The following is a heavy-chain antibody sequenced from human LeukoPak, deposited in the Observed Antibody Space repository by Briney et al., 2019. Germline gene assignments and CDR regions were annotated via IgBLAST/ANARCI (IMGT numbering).Heavy chain of an antibody. Sequence: ASVKVSCKTSGYTFSNYSVSWVRQAPGQGLEWMGWISAYNNNTNYAQKFQGRLTMTTDTSTSTAYMELRSLRSDDTAVYYCARGARISSSWYSSVWGQGTLITVS. J-gene: IGHJ4*02. V-gene: IGHV1-18*01. CDR3: ARGARISSSWYSSV. D-gene: IGHD2-2*01. CDR1: GYTFSNYS. CDR2: ISAYNNNT.